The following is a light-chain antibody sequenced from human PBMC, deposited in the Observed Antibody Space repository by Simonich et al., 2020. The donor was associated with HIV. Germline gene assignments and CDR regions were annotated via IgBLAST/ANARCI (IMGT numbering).Light chain of an antibody. Sequence: DIVMTQSPDSLAVSLGERVTINCKSSQSVLYSSNNKNYLVWYQQKPGQPPKLLIYWASTRESGVPDRFSGSGSGTDFTLTISSLQAEDVAVYYCQQYYSTPRTFGQGTKVEIK. CDR3: QQYYSTPRT. CDR1: QSVLYSSNNKNY. V-gene: IGKV4-1*01. J-gene: IGKJ1*01. CDR2: WAS.